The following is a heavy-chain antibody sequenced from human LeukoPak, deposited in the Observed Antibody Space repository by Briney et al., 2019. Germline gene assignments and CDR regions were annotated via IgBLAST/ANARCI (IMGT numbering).Heavy chain of an antibody. CDR3: AREGYYYGSGSYPIDY. J-gene: IGHJ4*02. Sequence: GGSLRLSCAASGFTFSSYWMHWVRQAPGKGQVWVSRINSDGSSTSYADSVKGRFTISRDNAKNTLYLQMNSLRAEDTAVYYCAREGYYYGSGSYPIDYWGQGTLVTVSS. CDR2: INSDGSST. V-gene: IGHV3-74*01. CDR1: GFTFSSYW. D-gene: IGHD3-10*01.